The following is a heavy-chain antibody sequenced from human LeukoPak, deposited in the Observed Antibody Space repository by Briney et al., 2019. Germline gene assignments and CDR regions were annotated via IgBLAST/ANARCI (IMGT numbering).Heavy chain of an antibody. J-gene: IGHJ3*02. CDR1: GFTFSSYG. D-gene: IGHD3-10*01. CDR2: ISSSSGSI. V-gene: IGHV3-21*01. CDR3: VKIDSYGSGSPYPNGAFDI. Sequence: PGGSLRLSCAASGFTFSSYGMNWVRQTPGKGLEWVSFISSSSGSIYYAHSVKGRFPISRDNAKNSLHLHMDSLRDEDTAVYYCVKIDSYGSGSPYPNGAFDIWGQGTMVTVSS.